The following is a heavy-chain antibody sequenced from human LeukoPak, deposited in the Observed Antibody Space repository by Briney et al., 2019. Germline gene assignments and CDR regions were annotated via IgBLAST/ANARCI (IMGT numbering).Heavy chain of an antibody. D-gene: IGHD3-3*02. V-gene: IGHV1-2*06. CDR2: INPNSGDT. CDR1: GYTFIDYY. CDR3: ASISHVWSGYYTENFDY. J-gene: IGHJ4*02. Sequence: ASVKVSCKASGYTFIDYYIHWVRQAPGQGLEWMGRINPNSGDTNYAQKFQGRVTMTRDTSISTAYMELSRLRSDDTAVYYCASISHVWSGYYTENFDYWGQETLVTVSS.